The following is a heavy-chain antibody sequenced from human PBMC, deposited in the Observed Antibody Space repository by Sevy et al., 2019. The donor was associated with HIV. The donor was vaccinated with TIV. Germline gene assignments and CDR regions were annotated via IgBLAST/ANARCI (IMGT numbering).Heavy chain of an antibody. CDR2: ISSSSSYI. D-gene: IGHD6-6*01. CDR1: GFTFSSYS. V-gene: IGHV3-21*01. Sequence: GGSLRLSCAASGFTFSSYSMNWVRQAPGKGLEWVSPISSSSSYIYYADSVKGRFTISRDNAKNSLYLQMNSLRAEDTAVYYCARDPSYTAARPGDAFDIWGQGTMVTVSS. CDR3: ARDPSYTAARPGDAFDI. J-gene: IGHJ3*02.